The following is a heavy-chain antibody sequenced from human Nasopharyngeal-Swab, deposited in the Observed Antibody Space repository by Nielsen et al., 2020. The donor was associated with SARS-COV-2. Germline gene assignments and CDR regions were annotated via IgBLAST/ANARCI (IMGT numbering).Heavy chain of an antibody. CDR1: GFIFDNYV. J-gene: IGHJ4*02. Sequence: GESLKISCAASGFIFDNYVMHWVRQAPGKGLEWVSAISDEGDRTDYADSVKGRFTVSRDNSKNTLDLQMNSLRAEDTAIYYCGRRVKGDFDYWGQGTPVTVSS. V-gene: IGHV3-23*01. CDR2: ISDEGDRT. CDR3: GRRVKGDFDY. D-gene: IGHD3-16*01.